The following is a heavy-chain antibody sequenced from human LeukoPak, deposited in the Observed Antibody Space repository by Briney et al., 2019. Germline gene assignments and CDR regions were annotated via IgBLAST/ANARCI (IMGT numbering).Heavy chain of an antibody. V-gene: IGHV3-23*01. CDR2: ISGSGGST. D-gene: IGHD3-22*01. J-gene: IGHJ4*02. Sequence: GGSLRLSCAASGFTFSSYAMSWFRRAPGKGLRGSSAISGSGGSTYYADSVKGRFTISRDNSKNTLYLQMNSLRAEDTAVYYCAKDPYYYDSSGYCYWGQGTLVTVSS. CDR1: GFTFSSYA. CDR3: AKDPYYYDSSGYCY.